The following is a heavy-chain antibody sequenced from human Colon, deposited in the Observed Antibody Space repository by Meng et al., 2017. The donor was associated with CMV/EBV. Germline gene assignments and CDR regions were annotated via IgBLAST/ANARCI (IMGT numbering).Heavy chain of an antibody. CDR1: GGSFSTYT. D-gene: IGHD3-3*01. J-gene: IGHJ3*02. CDR3: ARERLFGHTFDI. CDR2: ISGDKEKT. Sequence: ASVKVSCKASGGSFSTYTINWVRQAPGQGPEWMGWISGDKEKTSYAQKFQGRVTVTKDTSTTTVYMELRSLRPDDTAVYYCARERLFGHTFDIWGQGTMVTVSS. V-gene: IGHV1-18*01.